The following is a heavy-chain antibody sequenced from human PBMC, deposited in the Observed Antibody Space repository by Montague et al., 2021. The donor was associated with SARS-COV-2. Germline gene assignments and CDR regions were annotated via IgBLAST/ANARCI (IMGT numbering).Heavy chain of an antibody. D-gene: IGHD3-3*01. J-gene: IGHJ6*02. V-gene: IGHV3-30-3*01. CDR1: GFTFSSYA. Sequence: SLRLSCAASGFTFSSYAMHWVRQAPGKGLEWVAVISYDGSNKYYADSVKGRFTISRDNSKNTLYLQMNSLRAEDTAVYYCARVFGRYDFWSGYFREDYYCCGMDVWGQGTTVTVSS. CDR2: ISYDGSNK. CDR3: ARVFGRYDFWSGYFREDYYCCGMDV.